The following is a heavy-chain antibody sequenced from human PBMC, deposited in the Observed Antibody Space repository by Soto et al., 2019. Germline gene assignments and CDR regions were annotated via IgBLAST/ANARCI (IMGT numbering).Heavy chain of an antibody. Sequence: ASVKVSCKASGYTFTSYGISWVRQAPGQGLEWMGWISAYNGNTNYAQRLQGRVTMTTDTSTSTAYMELRSLRSDDTAVYYCARVDSSGYYRLNTPVSWGQGTLVTVSS. CDR1: GYTFTSYG. D-gene: IGHD3-22*01. CDR2: ISAYNGNT. J-gene: IGHJ5*02. CDR3: ARVDSSGYYRLNTPVS. V-gene: IGHV1-18*01.